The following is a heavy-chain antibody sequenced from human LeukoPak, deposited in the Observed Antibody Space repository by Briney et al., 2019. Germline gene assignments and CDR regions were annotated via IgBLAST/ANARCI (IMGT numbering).Heavy chain of an antibody. CDR2: IYDIGTT. CDR3: ARISLTGYAPTSGFFDY. CDR1: SGSIGSHY. V-gene: IGHV4-59*11. J-gene: IGHJ4*02. D-gene: IGHD3-9*01. Sequence: SETLSLTCTVSSGSIGSHYWTWIRQPPGKGLEWIGYIYDIGTTNYNPSLKSRVTISVDTSKNQFSLRLSSVTAADTAVYYCARISLTGYAPTSGFFDYWGQGTLVTVSS.